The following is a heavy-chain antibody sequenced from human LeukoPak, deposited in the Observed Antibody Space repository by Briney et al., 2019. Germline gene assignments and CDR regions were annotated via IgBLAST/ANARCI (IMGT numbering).Heavy chain of an antibody. CDR3: AKGGGNGFDY. J-gene: IGHJ4*02. D-gene: IGHD4-23*01. V-gene: IGHV3-23*01. Sequence: GGSLRLSCAASGFTFSDYAMSWVRQAPGKGLEWVSVISGSGDSAYYADSVKGRFTISRDNSKNTLYLQMNSLRAEDTAVYYCAKGGGNGFDYWGQGTLVTVSS. CDR1: GFTFSDYA. CDR2: ISGSGDSA.